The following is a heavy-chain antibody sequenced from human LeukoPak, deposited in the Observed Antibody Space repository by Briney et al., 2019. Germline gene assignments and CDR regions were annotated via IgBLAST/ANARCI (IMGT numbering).Heavy chain of an antibody. CDR2: IYHSGST. CDR3: ARDGYGSGSYDYFDY. CDR1: GGSISSYY. Sequence: SETLSLTCTVSGGSISSYYWSWIRQPPGKGLEWIGSIYHSGSTYYNPSLKSRVTISVDTSKNQFSLKLSSVTAADTAVYYCARDGYGSGSYDYFDYWGQGTLVTVSS. J-gene: IGHJ4*02. V-gene: IGHV4-38-2*02. D-gene: IGHD3-10*01.